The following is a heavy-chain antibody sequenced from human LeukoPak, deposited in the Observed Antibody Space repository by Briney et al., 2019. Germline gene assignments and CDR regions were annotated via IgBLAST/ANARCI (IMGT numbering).Heavy chain of an antibody. V-gene: IGHV4-38-2*02. D-gene: IGHD6-19*01. Sequence: KPSETLSLTCNVSDYSISSVYYWGWIRPSPGKGLEWIGSIYHTGYTYYNPSLKSRITISLETSRTQFSLKLNSVTAADTAVYFCVTTGHSSGWQFDYWGQGTLVTVSS. CDR2: IYHTGYT. J-gene: IGHJ4*02. CDR1: DYSISSVYY. CDR3: VTTGHSSGWQFDY.